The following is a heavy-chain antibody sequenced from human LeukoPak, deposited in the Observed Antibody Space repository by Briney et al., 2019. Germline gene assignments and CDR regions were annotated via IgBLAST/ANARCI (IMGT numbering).Heavy chain of an antibody. CDR3: ARERATVTTELDC. CDR2: VFTSGST. CDR1: GGSISGYY. V-gene: IGHV4-4*07. D-gene: IGHD4-17*01. Sequence: SETLSLTCTVSGGSISGYYWSWIWQPAGKGLEWIGRVFTSGSTNYNPSVKSRVTISIDKSKNEFYLNLNSVTATDTALYYCARERATVTTELDCWGQGILVTVSS. J-gene: IGHJ4*02.